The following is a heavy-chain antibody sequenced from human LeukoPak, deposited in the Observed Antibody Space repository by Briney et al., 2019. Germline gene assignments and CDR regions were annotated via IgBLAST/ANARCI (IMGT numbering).Heavy chain of an antibody. CDR3: ARGSCSGGSCYSPPTYYYYYYYMDV. CDR1: GGSFSGYY. CDR2: INHSGST. Sequence: SETLSLTCAVYGGSFSGYYWSWIRQPPGKGLEWIGEINHSGSTNYNPSLKSRVTISVDTSKNQFSLKLSSVTAADTAVYYCARGSCSGGSCYSPPTYYYYYYYMDVWGKGTTVTVSS. D-gene: IGHD2-15*01. V-gene: IGHV4-34*01. J-gene: IGHJ6*03.